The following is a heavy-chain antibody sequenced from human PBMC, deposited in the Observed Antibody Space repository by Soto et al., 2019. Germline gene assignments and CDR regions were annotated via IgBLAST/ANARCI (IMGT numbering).Heavy chain of an antibody. CDR3: ARAPAAGMNPLGYYGMDV. J-gene: IGHJ6*02. Sequence: PSETLSLTCTVSGGSISSHYWSWIRQPPGQGLEWIGYIYYSGSTNYNPSLKSRVTISVDTSKNQFSLKLSSVTAADTAVYYCARAPAAGMNPLGYYGMDVWGQGTTVTVSS. V-gene: IGHV4-59*11. CDR2: IYYSGST. D-gene: IGHD6-13*01. CDR1: GGSISSHY.